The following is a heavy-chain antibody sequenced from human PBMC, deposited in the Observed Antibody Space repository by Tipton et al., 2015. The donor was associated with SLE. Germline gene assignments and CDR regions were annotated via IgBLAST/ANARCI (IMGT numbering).Heavy chain of an antibody. CDR3: AREVDTMKDSYDFVM. J-gene: IGHJ3*02. Sequence: TLSLTCAVSGYSISSGYYWGWIRQPPGKGLEWIVSIYHSGSTYSTPSLQRRVTISLDTSKNQYFLKLTSVTAADTAGYYCAREVDTMKDSYDFVMWGQGTMVTVSS. CDR1: GYSISSGYY. V-gene: IGHV4-38-2*01. D-gene: IGHD3-22*01. CDR2: IYHSGST.